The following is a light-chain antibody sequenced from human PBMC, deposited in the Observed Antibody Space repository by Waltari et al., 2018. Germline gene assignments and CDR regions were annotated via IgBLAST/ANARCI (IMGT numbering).Light chain of an antibody. CDR2: GRN. J-gene: IGLJ3*02. Sequence: SSELTQDPAVSVALGKTVRITCQGDSLRSDYASWYKQKPGQAPVIVMWGRNNRPSGIPDRFSGSSSGNTASLTITGAQAEDEADYYCNSRDNSGNHVVFGGGTKLTVL. V-gene: IGLV3-19*01. CDR3: NSRDNSGNHVV. CDR1: SLRSDY.